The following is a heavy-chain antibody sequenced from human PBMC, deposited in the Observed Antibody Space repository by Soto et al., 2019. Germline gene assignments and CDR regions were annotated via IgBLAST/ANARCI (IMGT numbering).Heavy chain of an antibody. V-gene: IGHV4-30-4*01. CDR1: GGSISSGDYY. CDR2: IYYSGST. Sequence: SEILSVTCIVSGGSISSGDYYRSWIRQPPGKGLEWIGYIYYSGSTYYNPSLKSRVTISVDTSKNQFSLKLSSVTAADTAVYYCARDSNYYYGMDVWGQGTTVTVSS. J-gene: IGHJ6*02. CDR3: ARDSNYYYGMDV.